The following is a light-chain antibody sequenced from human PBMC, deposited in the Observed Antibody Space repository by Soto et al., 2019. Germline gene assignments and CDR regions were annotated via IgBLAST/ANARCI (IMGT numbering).Light chain of an antibody. V-gene: IGKV3-20*01. CDR3: QQFGSSPPRLT. CDR1: QSLSSSF. J-gene: IGKJ4*01. CDR2: AAS. Sequence: EIVLTQSPGTLSLSPGEGATLSCRASQSLSSSFLAWYQQKPGQAPRLLIYAASSRANGIPDRFSGSGSGTDFTLTISRLEPEDFAVYYCQQFGSSPPRLTFGGGTKVEIK.